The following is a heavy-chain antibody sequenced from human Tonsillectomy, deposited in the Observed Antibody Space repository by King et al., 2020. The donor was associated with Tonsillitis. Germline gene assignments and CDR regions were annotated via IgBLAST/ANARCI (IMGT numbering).Heavy chain of an antibody. CDR1: GFTFSSYA. V-gene: IGHV3-30*04. CDR2: ISYDGSNK. J-gene: IGHJ4*02. Sequence: VQLVESGGGVVQPGRSLRLSCAASGFTFSSYAMHWVRQAPGKGLEWVADISYDGSNKYYADSVKGRFTISRDNSKNTLYLQMNSLRAEDTAVYYCARDERDCGGDCTLFDYWGQGALVTVSS. CDR3: ARDERDCGGDCTLFDY. D-gene: IGHD2-21*02.